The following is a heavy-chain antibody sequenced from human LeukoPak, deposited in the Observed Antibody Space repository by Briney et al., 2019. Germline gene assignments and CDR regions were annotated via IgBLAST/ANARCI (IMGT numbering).Heavy chain of an antibody. CDR2: MNPNNGNT. CDR3: ARGSSGDY. CDR1: GYTFTSYD. D-gene: IGHD6-19*01. V-gene: IGHV1-8*01. Sequence: ASVKVSCKASGYTFTSYDINWVRQATGQGLEWMGWMNPNNGNTDFAQKFQGRVTMTRNTSISTVYMELSSLRSEDTAVYYSARGSSGDYWGQGNLVTVSS. J-gene: IGHJ4*02.